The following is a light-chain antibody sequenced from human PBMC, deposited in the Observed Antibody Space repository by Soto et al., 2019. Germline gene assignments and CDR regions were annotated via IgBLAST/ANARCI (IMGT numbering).Light chain of an antibody. CDR1: QSVSSY. Sequence: EIVMTQSPATLSVSPGERATLSCRASQSVSSYLAWYQQKPGQAPRLLIYDASNRATGIPARFSGSGSGTDFTLTISRLEAEDFAVYYCQQSGSSPWAFGQGTKVDIK. CDR2: DAS. CDR3: QQSGSSPWA. V-gene: IGKV3-20*01. J-gene: IGKJ1*01.